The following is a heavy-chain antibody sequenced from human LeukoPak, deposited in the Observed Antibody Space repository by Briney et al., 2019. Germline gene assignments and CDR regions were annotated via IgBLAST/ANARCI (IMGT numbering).Heavy chain of an antibody. Sequence: SETLSLTCAVYGGSFSGYYWSWIRQPPGEGLEWIGEINHSGSTNYNPSLKSRVTISVDTSKNQFSLKLSSVTAADTAVYYCARGSGSARNYYDSSGYPIGYYYYMDVWGKGTTVTVSS. CDR1: GGSFSGYY. CDR2: INHSGST. V-gene: IGHV4-34*01. CDR3: ARGSGSARNYYDSSGYPIGYYYYMDV. D-gene: IGHD3-22*01. J-gene: IGHJ6*03.